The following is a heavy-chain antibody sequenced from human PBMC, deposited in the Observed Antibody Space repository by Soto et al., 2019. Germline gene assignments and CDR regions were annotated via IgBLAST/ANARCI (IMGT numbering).Heavy chain of an antibody. CDR1: GGTFSSYT. J-gene: IGHJ6*02. Sequence: ASVKVSCKASGGTFSSYTISWVRQAPGQGLEWMGRIIPILGIANYAQKFQGRVTITADKSTSTAYMELSSLRAEDTAVYYCAKDLRFLEWRKYYYGMDVWGQGTTVTVSS. CDR3: AKDLRFLEWRKYYYGMDV. CDR2: IIPILGIA. D-gene: IGHD3-3*01. V-gene: IGHV1-69*04.